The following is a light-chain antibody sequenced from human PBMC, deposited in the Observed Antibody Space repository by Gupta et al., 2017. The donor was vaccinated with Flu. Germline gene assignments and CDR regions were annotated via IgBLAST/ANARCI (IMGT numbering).Light chain of an antibody. J-gene: IGLJ2*01. V-gene: IGLV3-27*01. CDR1: VLPKKY. CDR3: YSAADSNLI. CDR2: KDS. Sequence: YELTQPSSVSVSPGQTASITCSGDVLPKKYVRWFQQKPGQAPVMVIYKDSARPSGIPERFSGSSSGTTATLTISGAQVDDEADYYCYSAADSNLIFGGGTKLTVL.